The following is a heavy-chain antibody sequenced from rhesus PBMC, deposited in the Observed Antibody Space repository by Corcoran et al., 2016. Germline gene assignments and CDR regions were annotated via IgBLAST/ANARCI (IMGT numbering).Heavy chain of an antibody. Sequence: QVQLQESGPGLVKPSETLSLTCAVSGASISRYWWNWLRQSPGKGREWIGEINDNSGSTNNNPSLKSRVTMSKEASKNQFSLKLSSVNAADTAVYYCARAATGRVCSDWGQGVLVTVSS. CDR3: ARAATGRVCSD. D-gene: IGHD5-12*01. CDR1: GASISRYW. V-gene: IGHV4-80*01. J-gene: IGHJ4*01. CDR2: INDNSGST.